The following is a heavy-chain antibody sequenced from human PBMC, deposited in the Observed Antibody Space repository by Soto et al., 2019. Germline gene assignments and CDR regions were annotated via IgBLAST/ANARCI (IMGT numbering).Heavy chain of an antibody. Sequence: ASVKVSCKVSGYTLTELSMHCVLQSPLKGLEWMGGFDPEDGETIYAQKFQGRVTMTEDTSTDTAYMELSSLRPEDTAVYYCATPGGNWNYISNWFDPWGQGTLVTVPQ. CDR2: FDPEDGET. D-gene: IGHD1-7*01. J-gene: IGHJ5*02. CDR1: GYTLTELS. CDR3: ATPGGNWNYISNWFDP. V-gene: IGHV1-24*01.